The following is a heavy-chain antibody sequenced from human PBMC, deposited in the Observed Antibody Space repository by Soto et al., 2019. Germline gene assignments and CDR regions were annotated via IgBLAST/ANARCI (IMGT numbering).Heavy chain of an antibody. CDR2: TYYRSKWYN. Sequence: TLSLTCAISGDSVSSNSAAWNWIRQSPSRGLEWLGRTYYRSKWYNDYAVSVKSRITINPDTSKNQFSLQLNSVTPEDTAVYYCAREVAMVRGVIITGYDAFDIWGRGTMVTVSS. CDR3: AREVAMVRGVIITGYDAFDI. D-gene: IGHD3-10*01. J-gene: IGHJ3*02. V-gene: IGHV6-1*01. CDR1: GDSVSSNSAA.